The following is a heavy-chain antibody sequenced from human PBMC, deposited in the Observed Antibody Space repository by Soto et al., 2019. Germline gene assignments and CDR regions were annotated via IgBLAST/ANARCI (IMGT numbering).Heavy chain of an antibody. Sequence: PGGSLRLSCAASGFTFSSYAMSWVRQAPGKGLEWVSAISGSGGSTYYADSVKGRFTISRDNSKNTLYLQMNSLRAEDTAVYYCAKAPMPTVLRFLEWHGGYYYYGMDVWGQGTTVTVSS. V-gene: IGHV3-23*01. D-gene: IGHD3-3*01. J-gene: IGHJ6*02. CDR1: GFTFSSYA. CDR2: ISGSGGST. CDR3: AKAPMPTVLRFLEWHGGYYYYGMDV.